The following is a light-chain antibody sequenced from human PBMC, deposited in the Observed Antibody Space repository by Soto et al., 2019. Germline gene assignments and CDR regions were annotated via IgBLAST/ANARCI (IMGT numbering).Light chain of an antibody. CDR3: CSFAGTSYV. Sequence: QSVLTQPRSVSGSPGQSVTISCTGTSSDVGGYNSVSWYQQHPGKAPKLMIYDVSKRPSGVPDRFSGSKSGNTASLTISGLQAEDEADYYCCSFAGTSYVFGTGPSSPS. CDR1: SSDVGGYNS. J-gene: IGLJ1*01. CDR2: DVS. V-gene: IGLV2-11*01.